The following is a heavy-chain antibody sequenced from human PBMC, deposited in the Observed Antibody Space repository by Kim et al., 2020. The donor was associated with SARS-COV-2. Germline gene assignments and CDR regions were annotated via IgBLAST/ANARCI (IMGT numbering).Heavy chain of an antibody. CDR2: IYYSGST. CDR3: ANGPGDDYVWGRYPAPKN. Sequence: SETLSLTCTVSGGSISSSSYYWGWIRQPPGKGLEWIGSIYYSGSTYYNPSLKSRVTISVDTSKNQFSLKLSSVTAADTAVYYCANGPGDDYVWGRYPAPKNWGQGTLVTVSS. J-gene: IGHJ4*02. CDR1: GGSISSSSYY. D-gene: IGHD3-16*02. V-gene: IGHV4-39*07.